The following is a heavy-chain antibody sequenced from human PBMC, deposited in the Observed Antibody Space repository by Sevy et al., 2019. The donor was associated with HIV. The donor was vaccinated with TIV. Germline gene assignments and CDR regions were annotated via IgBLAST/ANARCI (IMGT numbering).Heavy chain of an antibody. D-gene: IGHD3-10*01. Sequence: SETLSLTCTVSGGSISVSNHYWAWIRQPPGKGLEWIGSIYYRGRTYYNPSLKSRVTISADTSKNQFSLKLSSVTAADASIYYCARHVERTDYGSAYFDLWGRGTLVTVSS. CDR3: ARHVERTDYGSAYFDL. J-gene: IGHJ2*01. V-gene: IGHV4-39*01. CDR2: IYYRGRT. CDR1: GGSISVSNHY.